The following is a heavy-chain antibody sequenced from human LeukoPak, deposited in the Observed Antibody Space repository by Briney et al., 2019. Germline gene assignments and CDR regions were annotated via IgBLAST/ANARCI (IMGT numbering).Heavy chain of an antibody. CDR1: GFTFSSYA. V-gene: IGHV3-23*01. Sequence: GGSLRLSCAASGFTFSSYAMSWVRQAPGKGLEWVSTISGRGDSTYYADSVKGRFTISRDNSKNSLYLQMNSLRAEDTAVYYCARDLSLYCSGGSCYSLNYWGQGTLVTVSS. D-gene: IGHD2-15*01. CDR3: ARDLSLYCSGGSCYSLNY. CDR2: ISGRGDST. J-gene: IGHJ4*02.